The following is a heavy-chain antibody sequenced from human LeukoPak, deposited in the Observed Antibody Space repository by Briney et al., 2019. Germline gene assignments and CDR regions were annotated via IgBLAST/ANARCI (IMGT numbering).Heavy chain of an antibody. Sequence: GGSLRLSCAASGFTFSSYTMNWVRQAPGKGLEWVSSISSSSSYIYYANSVKGRLTISRDNAKNSLYLQMNSPRAEDTAVYYCGRDPTPRYCSGGSCYTHYGMEVWGQGTTVPVSS. CDR2: ISSSSSYI. D-gene: IGHD2-15*01. V-gene: IGHV3-21*01. CDR3: GRDPTPRYCSGGSCYTHYGMEV. J-gene: IGHJ6*02. CDR1: GFTFSSYT.